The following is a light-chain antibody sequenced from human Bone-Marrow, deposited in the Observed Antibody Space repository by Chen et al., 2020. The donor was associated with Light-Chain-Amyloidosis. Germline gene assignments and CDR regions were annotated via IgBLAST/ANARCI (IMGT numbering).Light chain of an antibody. CDR1: GSNIGSHD. V-gene: IGLV1-47*01. CDR3: ATGDGSLSGVV. Sequence: HSVLTQPPSTSATPGQRVTISCSGSGSNIGSHDVFWYQQVPGKAPKLLIFKNDQRPSGVPDRFSAFKSGTAASLAIRGLRSEDEADYHCATGDGSLSGVVFGGGTKVTVL. CDR2: KND. J-gene: IGLJ2*01.